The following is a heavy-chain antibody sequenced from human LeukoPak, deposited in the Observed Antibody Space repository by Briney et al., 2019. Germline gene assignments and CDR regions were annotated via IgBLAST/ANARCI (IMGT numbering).Heavy chain of an antibody. CDR1: GYAFTGYY. V-gene: IGHV1-2*02. CDR2: INPNSGGT. J-gene: IGHJ6*03. D-gene: IGHD2/OR15-2a*01. CDR3: ARSGLVFSSYYYYMDV. Sequence: ASVKVSCKASGYAFTGYYMHWVRQAPGQGLEWMGWINPNSGGTNYAQKFQGRVTMTRDTSISTAYMELSRLRSDDTAVYYCARSGLVFSSYYYYMDVWGKGTTVTVSS.